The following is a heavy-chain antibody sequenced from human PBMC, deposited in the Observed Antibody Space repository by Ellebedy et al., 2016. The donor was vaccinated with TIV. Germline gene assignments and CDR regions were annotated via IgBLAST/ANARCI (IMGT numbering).Heavy chain of an antibody. V-gene: IGHV3-48*03. CDR3: AREIWLFSYSGSYLSVFGPHGMDV. D-gene: IGHD1-26*01. Sequence: PGGSLRLSCVASGFSFSSYGMHWVRQAPGKGLEWVSHISSSGRTIYYADSVKGRFTISRDNAKNSLYMQMNSLRAEDTAVYYCAREIWLFSYSGSYLSVFGPHGMDVWGQGTTVTVSS. J-gene: IGHJ6*02. CDR2: ISSSGRTI. CDR1: GFSFSSYG.